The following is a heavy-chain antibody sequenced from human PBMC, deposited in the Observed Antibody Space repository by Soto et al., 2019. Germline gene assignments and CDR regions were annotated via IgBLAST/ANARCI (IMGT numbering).Heavy chain of an antibody. CDR3: ARDGDVLRFLEWLPRTSNWFDP. CDR1: GFTFSNYA. CDR2: ISYDGSNK. V-gene: IGHV3-30-3*01. Sequence: PGGSLRLSCAASGFTFSNYAMHWVRQAPGKGLEWVAVISYDGSNKYYADSVKGRFTISRDNSKNTLYLQMNSLRAEDTAVYYCARDGDVLRFLEWLPRTSNWFDPWGQGTLVTVSS. J-gene: IGHJ5*02. D-gene: IGHD3-3*01.